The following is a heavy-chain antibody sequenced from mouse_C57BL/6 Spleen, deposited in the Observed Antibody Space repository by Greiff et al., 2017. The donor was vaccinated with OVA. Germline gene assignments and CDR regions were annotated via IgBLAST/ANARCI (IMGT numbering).Heavy chain of an antibody. J-gene: IGHJ4*01. CDR1: GYTFTSYW. Sequence: EVKLVESGTVLARPGASVKMSCKTSGYTFTSYWMHWVKQRPGQGLEWIGAIYPGNSDTSYNQKFKGKAKLTAVTSASTAYMELSSLTNEDSAVYYCTGGYADYYAMDYWGQGTSVTVSS. D-gene: IGHD2-2*01. CDR3: TGGYADYYAMDY. V-gene: IGHV1-5*01. CDR2: IYPGNSDT.